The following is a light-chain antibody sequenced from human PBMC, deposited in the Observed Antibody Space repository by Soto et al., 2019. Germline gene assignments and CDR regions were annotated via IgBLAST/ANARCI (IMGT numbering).Light chain of an antibody. CDR1: QSXXXX. J-gene: IGKJ4*01. CDR2: AAS. Sequence: DIQMTQSPXXLSASVXXXXXXTCRASQSXXXXLNWYQEKPGKAPKLLIYAASSLQRGVPSRFSGSGSGTDFTLTISSLQPEDFATYYCQQSYSTPLTFGGGTRVEIK. V-gene: IGKV1-39*01. CDR3: QQSYSTPLT.